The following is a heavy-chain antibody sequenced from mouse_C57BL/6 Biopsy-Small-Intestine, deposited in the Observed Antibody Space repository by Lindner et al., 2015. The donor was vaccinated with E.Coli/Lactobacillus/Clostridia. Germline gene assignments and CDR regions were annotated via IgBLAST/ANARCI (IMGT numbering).Heavy chain of an antibody. CDR2: INPYNGDI. CDR1: GYTFTDYN. V-gene: IGHV1-18*01. J-gene: IGHJ3*01. CDR3: ATRFAY. Sequence: VQLQESGPELVKPGASVKITCKTSGYTFTDYNLDWVKQSHGKSLEWIGHINPYNGDIFYSQKIVGKATLTADKSSGTAYMELRSLTSDDTAVYYCATRFAYWGQGTLITVSA.